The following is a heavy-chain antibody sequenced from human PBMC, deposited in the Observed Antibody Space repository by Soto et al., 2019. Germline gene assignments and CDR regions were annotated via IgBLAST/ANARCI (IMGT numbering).Heavy chain of an antibody. D-gene: IGHD3-16*02. CDR3: ARDLTLSNYVWGSYRYDAFDI. V-gene: IGHV3-7*01. CDR2: IKQDGSEK. J-gene: IGHJ3*02. CDR1: GFTFSSYW. Sequence: GGSLRLPCAASGFTFSSYWMSWVRQAPGKGLEWVANIKQDGSEKYYVDSVKGRFTISRDNAKNSLYLQMNSLRAEDTAVYYCARDLTLSNYVWGSYRYDAFDIWGQGTMVTVSS.